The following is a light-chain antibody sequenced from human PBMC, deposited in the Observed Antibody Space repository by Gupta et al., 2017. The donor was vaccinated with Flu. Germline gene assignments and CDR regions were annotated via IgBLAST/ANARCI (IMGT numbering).Light chain of an antibody. V-gene: IGLV3-27*01. CDR1: VLAEHF. CDR2: QAT. CDR3: YSATDNNWV. Sequence: YELTPPSSVSVSPGQTATITCSGDVLAEHFGRWFQQKPGQAPVLVIYQATERPSGIPARFSGSRSGTTVTLTISGAHVDDEADYYCYSATDNNWVFGGGTKLTVL. J-gene: IGLJ3*02.